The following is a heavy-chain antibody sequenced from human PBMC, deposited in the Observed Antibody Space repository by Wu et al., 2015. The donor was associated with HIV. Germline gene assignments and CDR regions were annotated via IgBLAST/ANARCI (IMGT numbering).Heavy chain of an antibody. CDR1: GGSFSNYA. CDR2: IITVFGTT. V-gene: IGHV1-69*13. D-gene: IGHD6-19*01. J-gene: IGHJ4*02. Sequence: QVQLVQSGAEVKKPGSSVKVSCKASGGSFSNYAISWVRRAPGQGLEWMGRIITVFGTTNYAQMFQGRATITADESTNTAYLELTNLRSDDTAVYFCAKIHSSGWFYFDSWGQGTLVAVSS. CDR3: AKIHSSGWFYFDS.